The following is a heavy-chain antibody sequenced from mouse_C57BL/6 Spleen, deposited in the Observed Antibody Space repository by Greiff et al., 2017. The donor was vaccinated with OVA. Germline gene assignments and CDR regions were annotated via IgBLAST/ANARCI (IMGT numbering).Heavy chain of an antibody. CDR2: IYPRSGNT. J-gene: IGHJ1*03. CDR3: ARYYVSSRHWYFDV. D-gene: IGHD1-1*01. V-gene: IGHV1-81*01. CDR1: GYTFTSYG. Sequence: QVQLQQSGAELARPGASVKLSCKASGYTFTSYGISWVKQRTGQGLEWIGEIYPRSGNTYYNEKFKGKATLTADKSSSTAYMELRSLTSEDSAVYFCARYYVSSRHWYFDVWGTGTTVTVSS.